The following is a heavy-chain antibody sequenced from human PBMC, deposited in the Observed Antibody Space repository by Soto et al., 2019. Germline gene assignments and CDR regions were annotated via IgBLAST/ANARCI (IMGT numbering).Heavy chain of an antibody. CDR3: ARDHGASAQLGGY. CDR1: GFRFNDYY. J-gene: IGHJ4*02. D-gene: IGHD1-26*01. Sequence: PGGSLRPSCAAAGFRFNDYYMTWIRQAPGKGLEWVSYISSGSSTIYYAHSVKGRFTISRDNAKNSLYLQMNSLRAEDTAVYYCARDHGASAQLGGYWGQGTLVTVSS. CDR2: ISSGSSTI. V-gene: IGHV3-11*01.